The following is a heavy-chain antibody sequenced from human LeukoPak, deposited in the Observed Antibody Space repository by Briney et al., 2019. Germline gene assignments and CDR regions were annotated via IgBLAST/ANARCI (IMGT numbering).Heavy chain of an antibody. V-gene: IGHV5-51*01. CDR1: GYRLTNNW. D-gene: IGHD3-9*01. CDR3: ARRWGTYDILTGYYRDQDAFDI. Sequence: GESLKISCKISGYRLTNNWIAWVRQMPGKGLEWMGIIYPDDSDTTYSPSFQNQVTISADKSIGTAYLQWSSLKASDTAMYYCARRWGTYDILTGYYRDQDAFDIWGQGTMVTVSS. CDR2: IYPDDSDT. J-gene: IGHJ3*02.